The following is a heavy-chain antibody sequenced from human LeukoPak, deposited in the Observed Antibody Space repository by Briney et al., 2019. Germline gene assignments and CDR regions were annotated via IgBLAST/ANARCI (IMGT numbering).Heavy chain of an antibody. CDR3: AREILSRFGGIDP. V-gene: IGHV4-30-4*01. Sequence: PSETLSLTCTVSGGSISSGDYYWSWIRQPPGKGLEWIGYIYYSGSTYYNPSLKSRVTISVDTSKNQFSLKLSSVTAADTAVYYCAREILSRFGGIDPWGQGTLVTVSS. D-gene: IGHD3-10*01. CDR2: IYYSGST. CDR1: GGSISSGDYY. J-gene: IGHJ5*02.